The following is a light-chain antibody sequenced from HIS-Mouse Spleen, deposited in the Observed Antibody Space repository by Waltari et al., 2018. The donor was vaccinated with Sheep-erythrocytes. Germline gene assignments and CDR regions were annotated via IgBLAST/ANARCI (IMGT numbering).Light chain of an antibody. CDR3: QAWDSSTAV. V-gene: IGLV3-1*01. J-gene: IGLJ2*01. Sequence: SYELTQPPSVSVSPGQTACITCSGEKLGDKYACWYQQKQGQSPVLVIYQDSKRPSGIPERFSGSNSGNTATLTISGTQAMDEADYYCQAWDSSTAVFGGGTKLTVL. CDR2: QDS. CDR1: KLGDKY.